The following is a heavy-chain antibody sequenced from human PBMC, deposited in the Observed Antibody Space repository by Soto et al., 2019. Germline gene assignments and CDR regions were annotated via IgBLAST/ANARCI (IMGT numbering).Heavy chain of an antibody. CDR3: ARGPPYSASSFDH. CDR1: EFTFSNYA. J-gene: IGHJ4*02. V-gene: IGHV3-30*03. D-gene: IGHD4-4*01. Sequence: GGSLRLSCAASEFTFSNYAMHWFRQAPGKGLQWLAVISYDGNNKYYADSVEGRFTISRDNSKNTVYLQMNSLRLEDTAVYYCARGPPYSASSFDHWGKGTLVTVS. CDR2: ISYDGNNK.